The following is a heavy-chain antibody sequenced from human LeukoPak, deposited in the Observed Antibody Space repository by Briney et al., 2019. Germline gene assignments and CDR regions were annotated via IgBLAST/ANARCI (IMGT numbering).Heavy chain of an antibody. CDR1: GYTFTSYD. Sequence: ASVKVSCKASGYTFTSYDINWVRQATGQGLEWMGWMNPNSGNTGYAQKFQGRVTMTRNTSISTAYMELSSLRSEDTAVYYCARAYPTYYYDSSGYFPFDYWGQGTLVTVSS. CDR2: MNPNSGNT. J-gene: IGHJ4*02. CDR3: ARAYPTYYYDSSGYFPFDY. D-gene: IGHD3-22*01. V-gene: IGHV1-8*01.